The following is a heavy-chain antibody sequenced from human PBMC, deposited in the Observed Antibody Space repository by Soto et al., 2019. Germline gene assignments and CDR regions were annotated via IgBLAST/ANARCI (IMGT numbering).Heavy chain of an antibody. D-gene: IGHD3-10*01. CDR1: GFTFSSYS. CDR3: AREKSISLKVLDP. CDR2: ISSSSSYI. V-gene: IGHV3-21*01. Sequence: EVQLVESGGGLVKPGGSLRLSCAASGFTFSSYSMNWVRQAPGKGLEWVSSISSSSSYIYYADSVKGRFTISRDNAKNSLYLQMNSLRAEDTAVYYCAREKSISLKVLDPWGQGTLVTVSS. J-gene: IGHJ5*02.